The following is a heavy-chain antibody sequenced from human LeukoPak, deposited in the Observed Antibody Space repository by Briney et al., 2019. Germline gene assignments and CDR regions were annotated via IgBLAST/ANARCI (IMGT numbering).Heavy chain of an antibody. Sequence: SVKVSCKASGGTLSSYAISWVRQAPGQGIEGMGGIIPIFGTANYPQKFQGRVTITADESTSTAYMELSSLRSEDTAVYYCASLAARQNYYFDYWGQGTLVTVSS. J-gene: IGHJ4*02. D-gene: IGHD6-6*01. V-gene: IGHV1-69*13. CDR3: ASLAARQNYYFDY. CDR1: GGTLSSYA. CDR2: IIPIFGTA.